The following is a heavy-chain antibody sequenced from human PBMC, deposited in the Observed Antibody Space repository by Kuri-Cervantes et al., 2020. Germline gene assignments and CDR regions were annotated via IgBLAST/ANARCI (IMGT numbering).Heavy chain of an antibody. CDR3: ARTYSSGWDEASDY. CDR1: GFTFSSYAM. J-gene: IGHJ4*02. CDR2: IHHSGGT. Sequence: GSLRLSCAASGFTFSSYAMSWVRQAPGKGLEWIGEIHHSGGTNYNPSLRSRVTISIDKSKNQFSLELSSVTAADTAVYYCARTYSSGWDEASDYWGQGTLVTVSS. V-gene: IGHV4-4*02. D-gene: IGHD6-19*01.